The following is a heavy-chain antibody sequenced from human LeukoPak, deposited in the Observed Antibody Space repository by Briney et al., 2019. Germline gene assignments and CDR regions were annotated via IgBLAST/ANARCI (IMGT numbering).Heavy chain of an antibody. Sequence: PSETLSLTCTVSGGSISSYYWSWIRQPAGKGLGWIGRIYTSGSTNYNPSLKSRVTMSVDTSKNQFSLELSSVTAADTAVYYCARDLPPPDIWGQGTMVTVSS. CDR2: IYTSGST. J-gene: IGHJ3*02. CDR3: ARDLPPPDI. V-gene: IGHV4-4*07. CDR1: GGSISSYY.